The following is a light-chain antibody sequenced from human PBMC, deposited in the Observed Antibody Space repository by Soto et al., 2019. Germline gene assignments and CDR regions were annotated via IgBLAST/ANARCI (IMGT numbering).Light chain of an antibody. Sequence: QSALTQPASVSGSPGQSNTISCTGTSSDVGGSNYVSWYQQYPGKAPKIMIYSVSNRPSGVSNRFSGSKSGNTASLTISGLQAEDEADYYCSSYTSSTTRVFGGGTKLTVL. J-gene: IGLJ3*02. CDR2: SVS. V-gene: IGLV2-14*01. CDR1: SSDVGGSNY. CDR3: SSYTSSTTRV.